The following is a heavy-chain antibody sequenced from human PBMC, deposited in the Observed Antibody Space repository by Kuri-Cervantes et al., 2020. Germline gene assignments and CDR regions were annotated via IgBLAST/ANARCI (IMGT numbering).Heavy chain of an antibody. J-gene: IGHJ6*02. CDR1: GGSIISSNW. V-gene: IGHV4-4*02. Sequence: SWAVSGGSIISSNWWSWVRQPPGKGLEWIGEIYHSGSTNYNPSLKSRVTISVDKSKNQFSLKLSSVTAADTAVYYCARSMVRGVIYYYYGMDVWGQGTTVTVSS. CDR3: ARSMVRGVIYYYYGMDV. CDR2: IYHSGST. D-gene: IGHD3-10*01.